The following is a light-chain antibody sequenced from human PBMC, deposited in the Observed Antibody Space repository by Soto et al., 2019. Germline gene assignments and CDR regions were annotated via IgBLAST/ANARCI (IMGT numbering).Light chain of an antibody. CDR3: KSYAGSNTYV. V-gene: IGLV2-8*01. Sequence: QSVLTQPPSASGTPGQSVTISCTGTKSDIGVYDFVSWYQRLPGKASRLIIYEVFQRLSGVHDRFSGSKSGNTASLTVSGLQAAYEADYFCKSYAGSNTYVFGSGTRVTVL. CDR1: KSDIGVYDF. J-gene: IGLJ1*01. CDR2: EVF.